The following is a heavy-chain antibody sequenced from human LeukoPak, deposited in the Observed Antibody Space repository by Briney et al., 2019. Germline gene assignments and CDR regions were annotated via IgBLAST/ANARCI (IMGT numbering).Heavy chain of an antibody. CDR1: GFTFSSYW. Sequence: PGGSLRLSCAASGFTFSSYWMHWVRQAPGKGLVWVSRINSDGSSTSYADSVKGRFTTSRDNAKDTLYLQMNSLRAEDTAVYYCARDKLGWDPRALSAFDIWGQGTLVTVSS. J-gene: IGHJ3*02. D-gene: IGHD4-23*01. CDR2: INSDGSST. V-gene: IGHV3-74*01. CDR3: ARDKLGWDPRALSAFDI.